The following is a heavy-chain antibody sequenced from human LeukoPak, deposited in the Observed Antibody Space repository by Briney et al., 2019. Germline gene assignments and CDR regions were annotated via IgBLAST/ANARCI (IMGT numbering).Heavy chain of an antibody. CDR2: IIPIFVTA. D-gene: IGHD2-15*01. Sequence: ASEKVSCKASVGTFSSYAICWVRQAPGQGLEWMGGIIPIFVTANYAQKFQGRVTITADESTSTAYMEPSSLRSEDTAVYYCARGRLPGYCSGGSCRATGAFDIWGQGIMVTVSS. J-gene: IGHJ3*02. CDR1: VGTFSSYA. V-gene: IGHV1-69*13. CDR3: ARGRLPGYCSGGSCRATGAFDI.